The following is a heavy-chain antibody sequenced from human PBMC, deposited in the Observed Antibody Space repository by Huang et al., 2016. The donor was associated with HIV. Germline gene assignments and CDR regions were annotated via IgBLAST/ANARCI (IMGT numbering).Heavy chain of an antibody. D-gene: IGHD5-18*01. CDR1: GYGFSSYW. CDR2: IYPRDSET. CDR3: ARQVDGFRSHFDF. J-gene: IGHJ4*02. V-gene: IGHV5-51*01. Sequence: EVLLVQSGAELKEPGESLKISCKASGYGFSSYWIGGVRPKPGKGLEWMGSIYPRDSETKYSPSFDGQVTIAADKSTRTAYLQWESLKAPDTAIYFCARQVDGFRSHFDFWGQGTLVSVSS.